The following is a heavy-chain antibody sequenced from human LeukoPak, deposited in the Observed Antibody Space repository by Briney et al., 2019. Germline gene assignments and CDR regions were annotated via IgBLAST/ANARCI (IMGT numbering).Heavy chain of an antibody. D-gene: IGHD6-13*01. V-gene: IGHV3-23*01. J-gene: IGHJ4*02. CDR3: AKSFGYSRSWFDY. Sequence: GGSLRLSCAASGITFSSYAMSGVRQAPGKGLEWGSGISGNGGGTYYADSVKGRFTISRDNSKNTLYLQMNSLRAEDTAVYYCAKSFGYSRSWFDYWGQGTLVSVSS. CDR2: ISGNGGGT. CDR1: GITFSSYA.